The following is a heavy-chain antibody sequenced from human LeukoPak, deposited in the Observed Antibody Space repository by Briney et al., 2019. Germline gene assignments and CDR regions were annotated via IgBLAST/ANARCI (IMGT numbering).Heavy chain of an antibody. J-gene: IGHJ4*02. CDR2: IIPIFGTA. Sequence: GSSVKVSCKASGGTFSRYAISWVRQAPGQGLEWMGGIIPIFGTANYAQKFQGRVTITTDESTSTAYMELSSLRSEDTAVYYCARGPITMITENSYYFDYWGQGTLVTVSS. CDR3: ARGPITMITENSYYFDY. CDR1: GGTFSRYA. D-gene: IGHD3-22*01. V-gene: IGHV1-69*05.